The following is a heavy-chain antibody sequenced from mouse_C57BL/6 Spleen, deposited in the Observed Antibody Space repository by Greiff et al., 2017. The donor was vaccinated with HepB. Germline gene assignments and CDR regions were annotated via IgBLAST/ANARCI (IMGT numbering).Heavy chain of an antibody. J-gene: IGHJ4*01. D-gene: IGHD1-1*01. Sequence: VNVVESGAELVRPGASVTLSCKASGYTFTDYEMHWVKQTPVHGLEWIGAIDPETGGTAYNQKFKGKAILTADKSSSTAYMELRSLTSEDSAVYYCTRGGYYGSSYEAMDYWGQGTSVTVSS. CDR3: TRGGYYGSSYEAMDY. CDR1: GYTFTDYE. V-gene: IGHV1-15*01. CDR2: IDPETGGT.